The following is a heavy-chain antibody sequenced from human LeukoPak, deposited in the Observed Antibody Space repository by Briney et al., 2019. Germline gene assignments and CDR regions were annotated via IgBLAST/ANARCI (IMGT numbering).Heavy chain of an antibody. D-gene: IGHD3-9*01. CDR3: ARERGKLRYFYWPHYYYGMDV. CDR1: GYTFTSYY. J-gene: IGHJ6*04. V-gene: IGHV1-46*01. Sequence: ASVKVSCKASGYTFTSYYMHWVRQAPGQGLEWMGIINPSGGSTSYAQKFQGRVTMTRDTSTSTVYMELSSLRSEDTAVYYCARERGKLRYFYWPHYYYGMDVWGKGTTVTVSS. CDR2: INPSGGST.